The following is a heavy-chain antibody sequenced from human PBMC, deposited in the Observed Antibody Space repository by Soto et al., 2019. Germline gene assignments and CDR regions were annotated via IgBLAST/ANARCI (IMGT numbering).Heavy chain of an antibody. CDR3: ARGLNYYDSSGYYYPHDAFDI. CDR2: IIPIFGTA. V-gene: IGHV1-69*13. CDR1: GGTFSSYA. J-gene: IGHJ3*02. Sequence: SVKVSCKASGGTFSSYAISWVRQAPGEGLEWMGGIIPIFGTANYAQKFQGRVTITADESTSTAYMELSSLRSEDTAVYYCARGLNYYDSSGYYYPHDAFDIWGQGTMVTVSS. D-gene: IGHD3-22*01.